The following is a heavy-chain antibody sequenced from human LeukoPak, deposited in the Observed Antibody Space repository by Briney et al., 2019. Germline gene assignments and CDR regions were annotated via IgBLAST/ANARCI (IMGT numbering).Heavy chain of an antibody. CDR2: ISGSGGST. D-gene: IGHD6-19*01. V-gene: IGHV3-23*01. CDR3: AKDRGSDWKTFDY. Sequence: GGSLRLSCAASGFTFNSYAMSWVRQTPGKGLEWVSVISGSGGSTYYADSVKGRFTIPRDNSKNTLYLQMNSLRAEDTAVYYCAKDRGSDWKTFDYWGQGTLVTVSS. CDR1: GFTFNSYA. J-gene: IGHJ4*02.